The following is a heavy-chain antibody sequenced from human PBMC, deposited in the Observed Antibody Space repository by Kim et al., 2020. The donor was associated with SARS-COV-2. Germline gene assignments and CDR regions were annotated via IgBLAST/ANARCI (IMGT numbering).Heavy chain of an antibody. D-gene: IGHD6-19*01. J-gene: IGHJ6*01. V-gene: IGHV4-39*01. CDR1: GCSLSSSSYY. CDR2: AYYSGNT. CDR3: TRQQRYSSGRDVASYY. Sequence: SETLSLTCTVSGCSLSSSSYYWGWIRQPPGKGLVWIVTAYYSGNTYYNPSLKRLSTLSENTSKNQFSLMLGPVTAEDTAYYCATRQQRYSSGRDVASYY.